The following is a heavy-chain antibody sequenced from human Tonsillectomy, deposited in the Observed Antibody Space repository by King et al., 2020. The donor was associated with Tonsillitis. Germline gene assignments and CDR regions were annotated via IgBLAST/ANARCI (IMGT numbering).Heavy chain of an antibody. Sequence: VQLVESGGGVVQPGGSLRLSCAASGFTFSSYGMHWVRQAPGKGLEWGAFIRYDGSDKYYADSVKGRFTISRDNSKNTLYLQMNSLRAEDTAVYYCAKQSGGDGVDVWGQGTTVTVSS. CDR3: AKQSGGDGVDV. CDR2: IRYDGSDK. V-gene: IGHV3-30*02. J-gene: IGHJ6*02. D-gene: IGHD3-16*01. CDR1: GFTFSSYG.